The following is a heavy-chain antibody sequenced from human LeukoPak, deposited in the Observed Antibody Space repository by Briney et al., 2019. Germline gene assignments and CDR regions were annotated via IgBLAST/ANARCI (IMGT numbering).Heavy chain of an antibody. J-gene: IGHJ4*02. D-gene: IGHD3-3*01. CDR3: ARDQYDTWSRRGNFDS. V-gene: IGHV3-7*03. CDR1: GFTFGKYW. Sequence: GGSLRLSCVASGFTFGKYWMSWVRQAPGKGLEWVANIKLDGSEKNYVDSVKGRYTVSRDNTKNSLYLQMNSLRAEDTAVFYCARDQYDTWSRRGNFDSWGQGTLVIVSS. CDR2: IKLDGSEK.